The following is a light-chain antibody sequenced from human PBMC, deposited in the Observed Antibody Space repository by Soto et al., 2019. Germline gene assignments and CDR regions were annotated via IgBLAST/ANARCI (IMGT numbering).Light chain of an antibody. CDR2: DLS. J-gene: IGKJ1*01. CDR3: QKYGSSPRT. CDR1: QTVSGSY. Sequence: EIVLTQSPGTLSLSPGERATLSCRASQTVSGSYLSWYRQKPGQAPRLLIYDLSRRATGIPDRFSGSGSGTDLTLTISRLETEDFAVYYCQKYGSSPRTFGQGTKVDIK. V-gene: IGKV3-20*01.